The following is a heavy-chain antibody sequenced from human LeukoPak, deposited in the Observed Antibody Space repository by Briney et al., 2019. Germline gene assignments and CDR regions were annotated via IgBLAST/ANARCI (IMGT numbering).Heavy chain of an antibody. Sequence: GGSLRLSCAASAFSLNAYNMNWVRQAPGKGLEWVSVIYSGGSTYYADSVKGRFTISRDNSKNTLYLQMNSLRAEDTAVYYCARVQSDSSGYYRPSYFDYWGQGTLVTVSS. V-gene: IGHV3-53*01. CDR2: IYSGGST. CDR1: AFSLNAYN. CDR3: ARVQSDSSGYYRPSYFDY. D-gene: IGHD3-22*01. J-gene: IGHJ4*02.